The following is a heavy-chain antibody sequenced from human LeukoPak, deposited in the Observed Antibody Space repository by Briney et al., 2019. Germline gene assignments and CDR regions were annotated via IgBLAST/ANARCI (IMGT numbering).Heavy chain of an antibody. D-gene: IGHD3-16*01. V-gene: IGHV1-69*13. Sequence: SVKVSCKASGGTFSSYAISRVRQAPGQGLEWMGGIIPIFGTANCAQKFQGRVTITADESTSTAYMELSSLRSEDTAVYYCARTGLGEPNYYGMDVWGKGTTVTVSS. CDR3: ARTGLGEPNYYGMDV. J-gene: IGHJ6*04. CDR1: GGTFSSYA. CDR2: IIPIFGTA.